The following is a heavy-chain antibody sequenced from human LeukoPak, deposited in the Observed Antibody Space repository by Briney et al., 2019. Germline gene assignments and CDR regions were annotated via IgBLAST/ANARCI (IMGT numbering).Heavy chain of an antibody. D-gene: IGHD3-10*01. Sequence: ASVKVSCKASGYTFTSYDINWVRQATGQGLEWMGWMNPNSGNTGYAQKFQGRVTMTRNTSISTAYMELSSLRSEDTAVYYCATGSSVSVYYGMDVWGQGTTVTVSS. CDR3: ATGSSVSVYYGMDV. CDR1: GYTFTSYD. V-gene: IGHV1-8*01. J-gene: IGHJ6*02. CDR2: MNPNSGNT.